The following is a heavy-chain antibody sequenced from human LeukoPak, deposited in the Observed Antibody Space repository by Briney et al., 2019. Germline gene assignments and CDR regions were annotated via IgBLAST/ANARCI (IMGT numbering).Heavy chain of an antibody. J-gene: IGHJ4*02. V-gene: IGHV3-15*01. CDR2: IKRKTDGGTT. CDR1: GFTLSNAW. Sequence: GGALRLSCAASGFTLSNAWLSWVRQAPGKGVEWVGRIKRKTDGGTTDYAAPVNSRSTISRDDSENTLSLQMNSLKTEDTAVYYCTTEWDSSGWYPTLSFYYWGQGTLVTVSS. CDR3: TTEWDSSGWYPTLSFYY. D-gene: IGHD6-19*01.